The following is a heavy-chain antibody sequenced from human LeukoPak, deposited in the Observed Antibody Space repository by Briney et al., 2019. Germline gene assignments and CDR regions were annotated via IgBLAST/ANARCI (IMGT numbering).Heavy chain of an antibody. CDR1: GGSISSGGYY. Sequence: SETLSLTCTVSGGSISSGGYYWSWIRQHPGKGLEWIGYIYYSGSTYYNPSLKSRVTISVDTSKNQFSLKLSSVTAADTAVYSCARGPTMDYFDYWGQGTLVTVSS. J-gene: IGHJ4*02. D-gene: IGHD3-10*01. V-gene: IGHV4-31*03. CDR2: IYYSGST. CDR3: ARGPTMDYFDY.